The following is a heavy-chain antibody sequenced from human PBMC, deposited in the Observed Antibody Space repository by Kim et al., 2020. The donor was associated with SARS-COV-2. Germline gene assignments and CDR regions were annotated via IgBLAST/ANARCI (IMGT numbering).Heavy chain of an antibody. V-gene: IGHV4-61*01. CDR1: GGSVSSGSYY. J-gene: IGHJ4*02. Sequence: SETLSLTCTVSGGSVSSGSYYWSWIRQPPGKGLEWIGYIYYSGSTNYNPSLKSRVTISVDTSKNQFYLKLSSVTAADTAVYYCARERATYYYDSSGLYYFDYWGQGTLVTVSS. D-gene: IGHD3-22*01. CDR2: IYYSGST. CDR3: ARERATYYYDSSGLYYFDY.